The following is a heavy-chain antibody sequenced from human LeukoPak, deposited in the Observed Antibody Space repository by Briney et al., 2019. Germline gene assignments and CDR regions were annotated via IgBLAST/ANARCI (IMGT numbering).Heavy chain of an antibody. CDR1: GGSFSGYY. CDR2: INHSGST. CDR3: ARRQYFWTLLTRAYYFDY. V-gene: IGHV4-34*01. Sequence: SETLSLTCAVYGGSFSGYYWSWIRQPPGKGLEWIGEINHSGSTNYNPSLKSRVTISVDTSKNQFSLKPSSVTAADTAVYYCARRQYFWTLLTRAYYFDYWGQGTLVTVSS. J-gene: IGHJ4*02. D-gene: IGHD3/OR15-3a*01.